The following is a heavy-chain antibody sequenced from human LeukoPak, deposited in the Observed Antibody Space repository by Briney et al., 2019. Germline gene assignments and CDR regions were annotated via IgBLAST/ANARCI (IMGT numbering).Heavy chain of an antibody. CDR2: IKQDGSEK. CDR1: GFTFSSYW. V-gene: IGHV3-7*01. D-gene: IGHD3-3*01. J-gene: IGHJ4*02. CDR3: ARDMRYDFWSGYPDY. Sequence: GGSLRLSCAASGFTFSSYWMSWVRQAPGKGLEWVANIKQDGSEKYYVDSVKGRFTISRDNAKNSLYLQMSSLRAEDTAVYYRARDMRYDFWSGYPDYWGQGTLVTVSS.